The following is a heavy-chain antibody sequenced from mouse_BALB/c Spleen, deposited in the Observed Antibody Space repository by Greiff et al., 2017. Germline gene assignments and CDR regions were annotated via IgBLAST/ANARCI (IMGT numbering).Heavy chain of an antibody. Sequence: DVKLVESGGGLVQPGGSLKLSCAASGFTFSSYTMSWVRQTPEKRLEWVAYISNGGGSTYYPDTVKGRFTISRDNAKNTLYLQMSSLKSEDTAMYYCARLVNYFGDYYFDYWGQGTTLTVSS. J-gene: IGHJ2*01. CDR2: ISNGGGST. V-gene: IGHV5-12-2*01. CDR1: GFTFSSYT. D-gene: IGHD1-1*01. CDR3: ARLVNYFGDYYFDY.